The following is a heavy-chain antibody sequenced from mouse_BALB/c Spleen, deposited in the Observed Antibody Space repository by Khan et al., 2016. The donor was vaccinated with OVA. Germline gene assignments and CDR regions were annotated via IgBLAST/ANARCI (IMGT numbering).Heavy chain of an antibody. J-gene: IGHJ2*01. CDR1: GFTFSGFG. Sequence: EVELVESGGGLVQTGGSRKLSCAASGFTFSGFGMHWVRQAPEKGLEWVAYISSDSNTIYYADTVKGRFTISRDNPKNNLFLQMTSLRPEDTAMYYCARSGYYYFDYWGQGTTLTVSS. V-gene: IGHV5-17*02. CDR3: ARSGYYYFDY. CDR2: ISSDSNTI. D-gene: IGHD2-3*01.